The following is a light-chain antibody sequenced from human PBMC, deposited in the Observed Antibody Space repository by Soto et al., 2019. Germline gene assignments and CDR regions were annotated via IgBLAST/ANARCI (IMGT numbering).Light chain of an antibody. V-gene: IGLV2-14*01. CDR3: SSYTSCSSYV. Sequence: QSVLTQPASVSGSPGQSIAISCTGTSSDVGYYNYVSWYQQHPGKAPKVMIYDVNNRPSGVSDRFSGSKSGNTASLTISGLQAEYEAVYYCSSYTSCSSYVFLTCTLVTVL. CDR2: DVN. CDR1: SSDVGYYNY. J-gene: IGLJ1*01.